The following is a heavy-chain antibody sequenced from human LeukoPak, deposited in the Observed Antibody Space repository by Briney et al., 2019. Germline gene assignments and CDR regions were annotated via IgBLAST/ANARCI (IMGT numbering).Heavy chain of an antibody. Sequence: GGSLRLSCAASGFTFSTHWMSWVRQAPGKGLEWVANIKEDGSEKYYVDSVKGRFTISRDNAKNSLYLQMNSLRAEDTAVYCCARTIRGYWGQGTLVTVSS. V-gene: IGHV3-7*01. D-gene: IGHD3-10*01. CDR2: IKEDGSEK. J-gene: IGHJ4*02. CDR1: GFTFSTHW. CDR3: ARTIRGY.